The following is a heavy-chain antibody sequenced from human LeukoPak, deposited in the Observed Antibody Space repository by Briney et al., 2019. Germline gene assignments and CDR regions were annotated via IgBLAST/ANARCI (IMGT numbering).Heavy chain of an antibody. CDR3: ARGRSNYDFWSGYLYNWFDP. D-gene: IGHD3-3*01. J-gene: IGHJ5*02. V-gene: IGHV4-34*01. Sequence: SETLSLTCAVYGGSFSGYYWSWIRQPPGKGLEWIGEINHSGGTNYNPSLKSRVTISVDTSKNQFSLKLSSVTAADTAVYYCARGRSNYDFWSGYLYNWFDPWGQGTLVTVSS. CDR1: GGSFSGYY. CDR2: INHSGGT.